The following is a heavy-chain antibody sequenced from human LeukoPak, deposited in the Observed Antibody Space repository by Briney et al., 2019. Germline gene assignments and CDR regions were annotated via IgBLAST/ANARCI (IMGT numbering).Heavy chain of an antibody. D-gene: IGHD5-12*01. Sequence: GGSLRLSCAASGFTFSTYGMSWVRQAPGKGLEWVSSISSSGGTTYNADSVKGRFTISRDNSNNTLYLQMNSLRAEDTAVYYCAKEVATTPIDYWGQGTLVTVSS. CDR3: AKEVATTPIDY. CDR2: ISSSGGTT. CDR1: GFTFSTYG. J-gene: IGHJ4*02. V-gene: IGHV3-23*01.